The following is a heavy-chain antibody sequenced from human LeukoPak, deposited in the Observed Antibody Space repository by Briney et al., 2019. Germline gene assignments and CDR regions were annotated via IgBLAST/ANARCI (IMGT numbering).Heavy chain of an antibody. CDR2: IDPSDSYT. CDR3: ARLGGLMSPFDL. D-gene: IGHD2-8*01. CDR1: GYSLATYW. Sequence: GESLKISCKGSGYSLATYWISWVRQMPGKGLEWMGRIDPSDSYTNYSPSFQGHVTISADKSISTAYLQWSSLKASDTAVYYCARLGGLMSPFDLWGRGTLVSVSS. J-gene: IGHJ2*01. V-gene: IGHV5-10-1*01.